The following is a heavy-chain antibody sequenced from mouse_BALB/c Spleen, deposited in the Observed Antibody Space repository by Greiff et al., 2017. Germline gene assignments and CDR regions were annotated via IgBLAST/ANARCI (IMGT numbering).Heavy chain of an antibody. CDR3: ARGLRGYDWGYYFDA. CDR1: GFTFSSYA. V-gene: IGHV5-6-5*01. D-gene: IGHD2-2*01. J-gene: IGHJ2*01. Sequence: EVKLVESGGGLVKPGGSLKLSCAASGFTFSSYAMSWVRQTPEKRLEWVASISSGGSTYYPDSVMGRFTISRDNARNILYLQMSSLRSEDTAMYYCARGLRGYDWGYYFDAWGQGTTLTVSS. CDR2: ISSGGST.